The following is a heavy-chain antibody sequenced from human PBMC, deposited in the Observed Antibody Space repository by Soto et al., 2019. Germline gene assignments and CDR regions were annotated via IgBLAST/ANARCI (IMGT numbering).Heavy chain of an antibody. J-gene: IGHJ5*02. CDR1: GYTFTTYY. CDR3: ARVVVPTTATTSNWFDP. Sequence: ASVKVSCKASGYTFTTYYSHWERQAPGQGLEWMGIINPSGGSTNYAQRFQGRVTMTSDTSTSTVYMELSSLRADDTAVYYCARVVVPTTATTSNWFDPWGQGTLVPFSS. D-gene: IGHD4-17*01. CDR2: INPSGGST. V-gene: IGHV1-46*01.